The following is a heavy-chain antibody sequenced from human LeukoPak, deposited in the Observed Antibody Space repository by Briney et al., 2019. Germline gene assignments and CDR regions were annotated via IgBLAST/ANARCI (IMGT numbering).Heavy chain of an antibody. CDR1: GFTFSSYW. V-gene: IGHV3-7*01. Sequence: PGGSLRLSCAASGFTFSSYWMSWVRQAPGKGLEWLANIKQDGSEKYYVDSVKGRFTISRDNAKNSLYLQMNSLRAEDTAVYYCARGSSSSSGLYYYYYMDVWGKGTTVTVSS. CDR2: IKQDGSEK. D-gene: IGHD6-6*01. J-gene: IGHJ6*03. CDR3: ARGSSSSSGLYYYYYMDV.